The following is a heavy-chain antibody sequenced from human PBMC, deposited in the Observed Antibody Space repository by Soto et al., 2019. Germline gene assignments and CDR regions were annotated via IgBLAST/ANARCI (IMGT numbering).Heavy chain of an antibody. CDR1: VFTFMSYF. CDR3: ATDPCTNGVCSRPNSSYYGMEV. Sequence: GVSLRRSCSSSVFTFMSYFIHLVLQAPVNWLEWVSVISYDVSNKYYADSVKCRFTISRNNSKNTLYLQMNSLRAEDTAVYYCATDPCTNGVCSRPNSSYYGMEVWGKGATVSVS. D-gene: IGHD2-8*01. V-gene: IGHV3-30*03. J-gene: IGHJ6*04. CDR2: ISYDVSNK.